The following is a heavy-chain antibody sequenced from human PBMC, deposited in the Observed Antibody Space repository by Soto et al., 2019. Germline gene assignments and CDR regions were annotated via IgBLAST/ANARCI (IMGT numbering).Heavy chain of an antibody. Sequence: GASVKVSCKASGYTFTSNYMHWVRQATGQGLEWMGIINPSGGSTSYAQKFQGRVTMTRDTSTSTVYTELSSLRSEDTAVYYCARDLVVSGSYYYGMDVWGQGTTVTVSS. J-gene: IGHJ6*02. CDR3: ARDLVVSGSYYYGMDV. D-gene: IGHD1-26*01. V-gene: IGHV1-46*01. CDR2: INPSGGST. CDR1: GYTFTSNY.